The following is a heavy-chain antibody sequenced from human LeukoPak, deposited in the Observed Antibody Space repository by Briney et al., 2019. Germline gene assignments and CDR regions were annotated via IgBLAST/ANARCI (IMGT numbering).Heavy chain of an antibody. CDR2: ITGSGGST. Sequence: GGSLRLSCAASGFTFSSYAMNWVRQAPGKGLEWVSSITGSGGSTYYADSVKGRFTISRDNSKNTLYLQMNSLRAEDTAVYYCAKGGKWDVTPFDYWGQGTLVTVSS. D-gene: IGHD1-26*01. CDR1: GFTFSSYA. CDR3: AKGGKWDVTPFDY. J-gene: IGHJ4*02. V-gene: IGHV3-23*01.